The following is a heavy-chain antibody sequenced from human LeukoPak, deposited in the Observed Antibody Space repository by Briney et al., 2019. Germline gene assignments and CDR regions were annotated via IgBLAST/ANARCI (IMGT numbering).Heavy chain of an antibody. Sequence: ASVKVSCKASGYTFTGYYVHWVRQAPGQGLEWMGWINPNSGGTNYAQKFQGWVTMTRDTSISTAYMELSRLRSDDTAVYYCAGGRVEGGIAAADAPYYFDYWGQGTLVTVSS. CDR2: INPNSGGT. J-gene: IGHJ4*02. V-gene: IGHV1-2*04. CDR1: GYTFTGYY. CDR3: AGGRVEGGIAAADAPYYFDY. D-gene: IGHD6-13*01.